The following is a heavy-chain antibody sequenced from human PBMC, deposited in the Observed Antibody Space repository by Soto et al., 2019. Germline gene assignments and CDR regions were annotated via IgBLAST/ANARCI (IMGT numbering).Heavy chain of an antibody. CDR2: IYPGDSDT. Sequence: PGESLKISCKGSGYRFTSYWIGWVRQMPGKGLEWMGIIYPGDSDTKYSPAFQGQVSISADKSINTAYLQWSSLQAADTATYYCVKRGLVPSSDRFFDYWGQGTLVTVSS. J-gene: IGHJ4*02. CDR1: GYRFTSYW. D-gene: IGHD3-10*01. V-gene: IGHV5-51*01. CDR3: VKRGLVPSSDRFFDY.